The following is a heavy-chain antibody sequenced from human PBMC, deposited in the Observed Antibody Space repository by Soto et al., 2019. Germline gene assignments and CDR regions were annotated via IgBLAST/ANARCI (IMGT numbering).Heavy chain of an antibody. J-gene: IGHJ5*02. Sequence: QVQLVQSGAEVKKPGSSVKVSCEASGGTFSSYSFSWVRQAPGQGLEWMGRVIPILGMANYAQKFQGRVTITADKSTSTVYIEMSSLRSEDTAVYYCARGGAVVVPGAVDRHNWFDPWGQGTLVTGSS. CDR3: ARGGAVVVPGAVDRHNWFDP. D-gene: IGHD2-2*01. V-gene: IGHV1-69*02. CDR1: GGTFSSYS. CDR2: VIPILGMA.